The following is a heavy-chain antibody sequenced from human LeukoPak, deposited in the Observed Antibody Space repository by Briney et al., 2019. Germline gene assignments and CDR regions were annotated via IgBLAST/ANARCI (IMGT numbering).Heavy chain of an antibody. CDR1: GFPFSNHG. CDR2: ISYDGRNK. V-gene: IGHV3-30*18. Sequence: GGSLRLSCAASGFPFSNHGMHWVRQAPGKGLECVAVISYDGRNKYYADSVKGRFTISRDNSKNTLSLQMDSLRAEDTAVYYCVKQRGIYLDFDYWGQGALVTVSS. CDR3: VKQRGIYLDFDY. J-gene: IGHJ4*02. D-gene: IGHD1-26*01.